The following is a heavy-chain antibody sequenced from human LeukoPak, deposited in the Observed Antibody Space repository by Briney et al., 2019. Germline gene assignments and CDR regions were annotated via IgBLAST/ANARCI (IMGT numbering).Heavy chain of an antibody. Sequence: ASVKVSCTASGGTFSIYAISWVRQAPGQGIEWMGGIIPIFGTANYAQKFQGRVTITADKSTSTAYMELSSLRSEDTAVYYCARGDDWFDPWGQGTLVTVSS. CDR1: GGTFSIYA. J-gene: IGHJ5*02. CDR2: IIPIFGTA. CDR3: ARGDDWFDP. V-gene: IGHV1-69*06.